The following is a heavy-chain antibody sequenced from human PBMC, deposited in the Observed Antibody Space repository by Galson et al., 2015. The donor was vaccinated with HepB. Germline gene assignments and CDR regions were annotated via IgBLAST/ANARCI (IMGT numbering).Heavy chain of an antibody. CDR2: ISAYNGNT. V-gene: IGHV1-18*01. J-gene: IGHJ4*02. D-gene: IGHD2-2*01. CDR3: ARDQGYCTSTSCSGFDY. CDR1: GYTFTNYG. Sequence: SVKVSCKASGYTFTNYGISWVRQAPGQGLEWMGWISAYNGNTNYAQKLQGRVTMTTDTSTSTAYMELRSLRSDDTAVYYCARDQGYCTSTSCSGFDYWGQGTLVTVSS.